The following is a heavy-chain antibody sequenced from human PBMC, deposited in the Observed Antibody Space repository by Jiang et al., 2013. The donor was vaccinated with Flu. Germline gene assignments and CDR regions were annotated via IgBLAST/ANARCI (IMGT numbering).Heavy chain of an antibody. CDR2: IDWNGDK. V-gene: IGHV2-70*13. CDR1: GFSLSTSGMC. CDR3: ARIQRDLWTSYGMDV. J-gene: IGHJ6*02. Sequence: KPTQTLTLTCTFSGFSLSTSGMCLNWIRQPPGKALEWLALIDWNGDKYYSTSLKTRLTISKDTSKNQVVLRMTDLDPVDTGTYYCARIQRDLWTSYGMDVWGQGTTVTVSS. D-gene: IGHD3/OR15-3a*01.